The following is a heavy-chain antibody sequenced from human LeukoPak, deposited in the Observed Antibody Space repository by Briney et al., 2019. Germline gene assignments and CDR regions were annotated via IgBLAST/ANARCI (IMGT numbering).Heavy chain of an antibody. CDR3: TKEEPNSNYFDY. J-gene: IGHJ4*02. D-gene: IGHD1-1*01. Sequence: PGGSLRLSCAASGFTFDDYAMHWVRQAPGKGLEWVSGISWNSDIIGYADPVKGRFTISRDNAKNSLYMQMDSLRGEDMAFYYCTKEEPNSNYFDYWGQGTLVTVSS. V-gene: IGHV3-9*03. CDR1: GFTFDDYA. CDR2: ISWNSDII.